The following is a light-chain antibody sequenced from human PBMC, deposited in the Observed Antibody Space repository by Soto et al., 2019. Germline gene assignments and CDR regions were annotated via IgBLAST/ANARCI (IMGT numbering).Light chain of an antibody. V-gene: IGLV2-14*03. CDR3: SSYTSSSTLV. J-gene: IGLJ2*01. CDR1: SSDVGGYNY. Sequence: QSALTQPASVSGSPGQSITISCTGTSSDVGGYNYVSWYQHHPGKAPKLMIYDVSNRPSGVSNRFSGSKSGNTASLTISGLQPEDEADYYCSSYTSSSTLVFGGGTKLTV. CDR2: DVS.